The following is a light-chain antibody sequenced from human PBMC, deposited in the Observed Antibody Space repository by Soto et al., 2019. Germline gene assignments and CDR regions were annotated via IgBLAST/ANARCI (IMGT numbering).Light chain of an antibody. CDR3: QQYNKWPPIT. CDR1: QSLSSN. V-gene: IGKV3-15*01. J-gene: IGKJ5*01. Sequence: EIVMTQSPATLSVSPGERVTLSCRASQSLSSNLAWYQQRPGQAPRLLIYEASTRAPGIPARFSASGSGTELSLTISRLQSEDFAVYYCQQYNKWPPITFGQGTRLEI. CDR2: EAS.